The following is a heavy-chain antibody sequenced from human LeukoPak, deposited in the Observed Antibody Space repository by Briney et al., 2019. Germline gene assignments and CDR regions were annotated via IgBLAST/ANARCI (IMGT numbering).Heavy chain of an antibody. CDR1: GFTFSDYY. Sequence: GGPLSLSCAASGFTFSDYYMSWIRQAPGKGLEWVSYISSSGSTIYYADSVKGRFTISRDNANNSLYLQMNSLRAEDTAVYYCAKDGGSYYPPDAFDIWGQGTMVTVSS. CDR2: ISSSGSTI. J-gene: IGHJ3*02. CDR3: AKDGGSYYPPDAFDI. D-gene: IGHD1-26*01. V-gene: IGHV3-11*01.